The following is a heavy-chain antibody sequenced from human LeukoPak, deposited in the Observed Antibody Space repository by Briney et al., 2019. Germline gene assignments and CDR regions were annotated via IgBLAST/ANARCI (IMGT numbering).Heavy chain of an antibody. Sequence: GASVKVSCKASGNTFSSYDINWVRQATGQGLEWMGWMNPNSGNTGYVQKFQGRVTMTRNTSIRTVYMELSSLRSEDTAVYYCAIGERKLKYWGQGTLVTVSS. CDR1: GNTFSSYD. CDR2: MNPNSGNT. J-gene: IGHJ4*02. CDR3: AIGERKLKY. V-gene: IGHV1-8*01. D-gene: IGHD1-26*01.